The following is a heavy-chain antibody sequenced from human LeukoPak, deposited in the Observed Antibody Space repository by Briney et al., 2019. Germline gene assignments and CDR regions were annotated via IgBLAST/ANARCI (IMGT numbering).Heavy chain of an antibody. Sequence: PGGSLRLSCAASGFTFSTYAMSWVRQAPGKGLEWVSGISGSGGSTYYADSVKGRFIISRDNSKNTLYLQMYSLRAEDTAVYYCAKDQHPYCSGGSCYSLDYWGQGTLVTVSS. CDR3: AKDQHPYCSGGSCYSLDY. V-gene: IGHV3-23*01. J-gene: IGHJ4*02. D-gene: IGHD2-15*01. CDR2: ISGSGGST. CDR1: GFTFSTYA.